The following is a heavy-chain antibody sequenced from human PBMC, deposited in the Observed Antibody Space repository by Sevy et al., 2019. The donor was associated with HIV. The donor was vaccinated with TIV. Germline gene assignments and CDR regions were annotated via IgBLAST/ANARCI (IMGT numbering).Heavy chain of an antibody. CDR2: INSDGSST. CDR3: ARAENYDFWSGYYRYYGMDV. CDR1: GFTFSSYW. J-gene: IGHJ6*02. V-gene: IGHV3-74*01. D-gene: IGHD3-3*01. Sequence: GGSLRLSCAASGFTFSSYWMHWVRQAPGKGLVWVSRINSDGSSTSYADSVKGRFTISRDNAKNTLYLQMNSLRAEDTAVYYCARAENYDFWSGYYRYYGMDVWGQGTTVTVSS.